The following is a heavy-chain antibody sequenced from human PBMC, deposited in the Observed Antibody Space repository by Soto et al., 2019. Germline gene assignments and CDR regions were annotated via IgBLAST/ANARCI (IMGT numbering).Heavy chain of an antibody. CDR3: ARTGYYAFDI. D-gene: IGHD3-9*01. V-gene: IGHV4-39*07. J-gene: IGHJ3*02. CDR2: IYYSGST. CDR1: GGSISSSSYY. Sequence: SETLSLTCTVSGGSISSSSYYWGWIRQPPGKGLEWIGSIYYSGSTYYNPSLKSRVTISVDTSKNQFSLKLSSVTAADTAVYYCARTGYYAFDIWGQGTMVTVSS.